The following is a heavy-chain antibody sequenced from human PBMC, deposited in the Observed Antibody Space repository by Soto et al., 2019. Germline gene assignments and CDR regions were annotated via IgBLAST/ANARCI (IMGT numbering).Heavy chain of an antibody. CDR3: AKGVVVVIDPRLGY. CDR2: ISYDGSNK. J-gene: IGHJ4*02. D-gene: IGHD3-22*01. V-gene: IGHV3-30-3*01. Sequence: GGSLRLSCAASGFTFSSYAMHWVRQAPGKGLEWVAVISYDGSNKYYADSVKGRFTISRDNSKNTLYLQMNSLRAEDTAVYYCAKGVVVVIDPRLGYWGQGTLVTVSS. CDR1: GFTFSSYA.